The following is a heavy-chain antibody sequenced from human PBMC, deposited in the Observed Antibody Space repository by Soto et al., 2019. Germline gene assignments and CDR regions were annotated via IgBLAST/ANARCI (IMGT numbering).Heavy chain of an antibody. CDR1: GFTFISYA. Sequence: GGSLGLSCAASGFTFISYAMSWVRQAPGKGLEWVSAISGSGGSTYYADSVKGRFTISRDNSKNTLYLQMNSLRAEDTAVYYCAKSWDIGNEFDPWGQGNLVTVSS. CDR2: ISGSGGST. D-gene: IGHD2-15*01. J-gene: IGHJ5*02. CDR3: AKSWDIGNEFDP. V-gene: IGHV3-23*01.